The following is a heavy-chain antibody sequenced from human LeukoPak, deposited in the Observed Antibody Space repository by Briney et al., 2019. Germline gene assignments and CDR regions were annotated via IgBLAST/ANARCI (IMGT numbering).Heavy chain of an antibody. CDR3: ASNYCSSTSCSYYYYMDV. Sequence: ASVKVSCKASGYTFTSYDINWVRQATGQGLEWMGWMNPNSGNTGYAQKFQGRVTITADESTSTAYMELSSLRSEDTAVYYCASNYCSSTSCSYYYYMDVWGKGTTVTVSS. V-gene: IGHV1-8*01. CDR1: GYTFTSYD. D-gene: IGHD2-2*01. CDR2: MNPNSGNT. J-gene: IGHJ6*03.